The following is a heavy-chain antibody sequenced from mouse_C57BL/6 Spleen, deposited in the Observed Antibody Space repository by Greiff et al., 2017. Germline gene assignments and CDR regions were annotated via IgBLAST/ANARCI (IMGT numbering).Heavy chain of an antibody. CDR2: IDPSDSYT. Sequence: QVQLKESGAELVMPGASVKLSCKASGYTFTSYWMHWVKQRPGQGLEWIGEIDPSDSYTNYNQKFKGKSTLTVDKSSSTAYMQLSSLTSEDSAVYYCARSGSDYYAMDYWGQGTSVTVSS. D-gene: IGHD3-1*01. CDR1: GYTFTSYW. CDR3: ARSGSDYYAMDY. V-gene: IGHV1-69*01. J-gene: IGHJ4*01.